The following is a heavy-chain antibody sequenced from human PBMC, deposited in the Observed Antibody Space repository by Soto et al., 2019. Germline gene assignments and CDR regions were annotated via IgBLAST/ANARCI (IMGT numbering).Heavy chain of an antibody. D-gene: IGHD6-13*01. Sequence: SETLSLTCAVYGVSFSDYSWTWIRQPPGKGLEWIGEINHSGSTYYNPSLMSRVTISVDTSKSQFSLKLTSVTAADTAVYYCARHPRVSSSWFDPWGQGTLVTVSS. CDR1: GVSFSDYS. CDR3: ARHPRVSSSWFDP. CDR2: INHSGST. J-gene: IGHJ5*02. V-gene: IGHV4-34*01.